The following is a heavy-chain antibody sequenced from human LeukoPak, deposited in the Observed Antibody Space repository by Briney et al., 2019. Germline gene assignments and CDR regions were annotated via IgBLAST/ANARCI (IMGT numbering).Heavy chain of an antibody. CDR2: INPSGGST. CDR1: GYTFTSYY. Sequence: GASVKVSCKASGYTFTSYYMHWVRQAPGQGLEWMGIINPSGGSTSYAQKFQGRVTMTRDTSTSTVYMELSSLRSEDTAVYYCARVGGYASSGYYYFDYWGQGTLVTVSS. D-gene: IGHD3-22*01. CDR3: ARVGGYASSGYYYFDY. J-gene: IGHJ4*02. V-gene: IGHV1-46*01.